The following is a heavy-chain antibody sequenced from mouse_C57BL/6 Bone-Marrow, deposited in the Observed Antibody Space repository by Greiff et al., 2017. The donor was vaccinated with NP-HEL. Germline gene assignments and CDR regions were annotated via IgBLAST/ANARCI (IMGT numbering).Heavy chain of an antibody. CDR2: ISFGYGYT. Sequence: VQLQQSGAELVRPGSSVKMSCKTSGCTFTSYGINWVKQRPGQGLEWIGYISFGYGYTVYNEKFKGKATLTSDTSSSTAYMQLISLTSEDSAIDYCARDYDYAWFAYWGQGTLVTVSA. CDR1: GCTFTSYG. V-gene: IGHV1-58*01. J-gene: IGHJ3*01. CDR3: ARDYDYAWFAY. D-gene: IGHD2-4*01.